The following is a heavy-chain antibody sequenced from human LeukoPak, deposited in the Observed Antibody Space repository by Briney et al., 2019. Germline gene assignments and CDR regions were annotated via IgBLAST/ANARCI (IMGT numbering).Heavy chain of an antibody. D-gene: IGHD6-13*01. Sequence: PSETLSLTCAVYGGSFSGYYWSWIRQPPGKGLEWIGEINHSGSTNYNPSLKSRVTVSVDTSKNQFSLKLSSVTAADTAVYFCARGNAAGALNDVFDIWGQGTMVTVSS. CDR2: INHSGST. CDR3: ARGNAAGALNDVFDI. CDR1: GGSFSGYY. V-gene: IGHV4-34*01. J-gene: IGHJ3*02.